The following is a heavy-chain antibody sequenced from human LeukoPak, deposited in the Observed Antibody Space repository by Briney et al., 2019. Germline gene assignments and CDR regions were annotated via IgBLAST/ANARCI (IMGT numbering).Heavy chain of an antibody. CDR1: GGSISTSNYY. CDR3: ARDGDDYGVNDAFDI. CDR2: IFYSGSA. J-gene: IGHJ3*02. Sequence: PSETLSLTCTVSGGSISTSNYYWGWIRQPPGKGLEWIGNIFYSGSAYYSPSLRSRVTISLDTSRNQFSLKLSSVTAADTAVYYCARDGDDYGVNDAFDIWGQGTMVTVSS. V-gene: IGHV4-39*07. D-gene: IGHD4-17*01.